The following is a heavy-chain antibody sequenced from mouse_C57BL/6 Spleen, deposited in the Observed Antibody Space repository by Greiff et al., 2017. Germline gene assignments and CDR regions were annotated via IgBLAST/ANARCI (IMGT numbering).Heavy chain of an antibody. CDR2: IYPGSGST. D-gene: IGHD2-3*01. J-gene: IGHJ2*01. Sequence: QVQLKESGAELVKPGASVKMSCKASGYTFTSYWITWVKQRPGQGLEWIGDIYPGSGSTNYNEKFKSKATLTVDTSSSTAYMQLSSLTSEDSAVYYCARPDGYYVDCWGQGTTLTVSS. CDR1: GYTFTSYW. CDR3: ARPDGYYVDC. V-gene: IGHV1-55*01.